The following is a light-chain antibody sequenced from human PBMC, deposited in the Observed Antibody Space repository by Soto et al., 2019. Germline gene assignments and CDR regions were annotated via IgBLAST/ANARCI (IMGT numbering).Light chain of an antibody. CDR3: MQALQTRT. CDR2: LGS. J-gene: IGKJ5*01. V-gene: IGKV2-28*01. CDR1: QSLLHSSGYNY. Sequence: DIVMTQAPLSLPVTPGEPASISCRYSQSLLHSSGYNYLDWFLQKPGQSPQLLIYLGSNRASGVPDRFSGSGSGTDFTLKISRVEAEDVGDYYCMQALQTRTFGQGT.